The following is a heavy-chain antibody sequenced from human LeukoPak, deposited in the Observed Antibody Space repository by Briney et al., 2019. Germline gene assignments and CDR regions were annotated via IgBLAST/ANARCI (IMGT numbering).Heavy chain of an antibody. CDR3: TRELAS. CDR2: IRYDGSNK. V-gene: IGHV3-30*02. CDR1: GFTFSSYG. Sequence: GGSLRLSCAASGFTFSSYGMHWVRQAPGKGLEWVAFIRYDGSNKYYADSVKGRFTISRDNAKNSLYLQMNSLRVDDTAVYYCTRELASWGQGTLVTVSS. J-gene: IGHJ5*02.